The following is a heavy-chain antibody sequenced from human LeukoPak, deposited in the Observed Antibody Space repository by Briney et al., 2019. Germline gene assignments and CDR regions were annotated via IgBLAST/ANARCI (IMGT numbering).Heavy chain of an antibody. CDR3: ARGPEGTLGGKYYYYMDV. Sequence: GGSLRLSCAASGFTFSSYGMHWVRQAPGKGLEWVAFIRYDGSNKYYADSVKGRFTISRDNSKNTLYLQMNSLRAEDTAVYYCARGPEGTLGGKYYYYMDVWGKGTTATVSS. J-gene: IGHJ6*03. V-gene: IGHV3-30*02. D-gene: IGHD3-10*01. CDR2: IRYDGSNK. CDR1: GFTFSSYG.